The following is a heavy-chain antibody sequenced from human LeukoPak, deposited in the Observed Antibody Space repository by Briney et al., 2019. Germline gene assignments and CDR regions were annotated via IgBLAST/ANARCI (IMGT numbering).Heavy chain of an antibody. D-gene: IGHD3-10*01. CDR1: GFTFSSYG. J-gene: IGHJ4*02. V-gene: IGHV3-23*01. CDR3: ARETGRGGFDY. Sequence: GGTLRLSCAASGFTFSSYGMSWVRQAPGKGLEWVSAISGSGGSTYYADSVKGRFTISRDNSKNTLYLQMNSLRAEDTAVYYCARETGRGGFDYWGQGTLVTVSS. CDR2: ISGSGGST.